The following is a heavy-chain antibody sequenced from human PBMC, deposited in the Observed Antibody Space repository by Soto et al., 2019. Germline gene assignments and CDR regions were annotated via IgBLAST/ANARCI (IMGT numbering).Heavy chain of an antibody. J-gene: IGHJ4*02. D-gene: IGHD2-2*01. CDR2: ISGSGGST. V-gene: IGHV3-23*01. CDR3: AKDLCSSTSCSYDY. Sequence: GGSLRLSCAASRFTFSSYAMSWVRQAPGKGLEWVSAISGSGGSTYYADSVKGRFTISRDNSKNTLYLQMNSLRAEDTAVYYCAKDLCSSTSCSYDYWGQGTLVTVSS. CDR1: RFTFSSYA.